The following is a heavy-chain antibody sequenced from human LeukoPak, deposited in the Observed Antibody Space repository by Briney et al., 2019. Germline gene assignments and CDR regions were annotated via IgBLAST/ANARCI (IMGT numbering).Heavy chain of an antibody. CDR3: AELVNGRYFNY. V-gene: IGHV1-69*13. CDR1: GGTFSSYA. CDR2: IIPIFGTA. J-gene: IGHJ4*02. D-gene: IGHD6-13*01. Sequence: GASVKVSCKASGGTFSSYAISWVRQAPGQGLEWMGGIIPIFGTANYAQKFQGRVTITADESTSTAYMELSSLRSEDTAVYYCAELVNGRYFNYWGQGTLVTVSS.